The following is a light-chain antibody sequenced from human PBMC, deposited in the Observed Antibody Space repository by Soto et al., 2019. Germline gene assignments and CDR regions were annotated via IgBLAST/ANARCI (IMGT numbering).Light chain of an antibody. CDR3: AAWDDSXRVVV. CDR1: SSNIGSNT. CDR2: SDS. Sequence: QSVLTQPPSASGTPGQRVTISCSGSSSNIGSNTVNWYQQVPGMAPKLLIYSDSQRPSGVPDRFSGSESGTSVSLAISGLQSEDEADYYCAAWDDSXRVVVFGGGXKVTVL. J-gene: IGLJ2*01. V-gene: IGLV1-44*01.